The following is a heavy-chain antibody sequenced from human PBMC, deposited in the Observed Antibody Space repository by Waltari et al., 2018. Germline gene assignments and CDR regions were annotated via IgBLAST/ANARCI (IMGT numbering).Heavy chain of an antibody. CDR3: ARRGTIFGVVETYFDY. J-gene: IGHJ4*02. CDR2: INQSGST. D-gene: IGHD3-3*01. Sequence: QVQLQQWGAGLLKPSETLSLTCAVYGGSFSGYYWSWIRQPPGKGLEWIGEINQSGSTNYNPYFKKRVTISVDTSKNQFSLKLSSVTAADTAVYYCARRGTIFGVVETYFDYWGQGTLVTVSS. CDR1: GGSFSGYY. V-gene: IGHV4-34*01.